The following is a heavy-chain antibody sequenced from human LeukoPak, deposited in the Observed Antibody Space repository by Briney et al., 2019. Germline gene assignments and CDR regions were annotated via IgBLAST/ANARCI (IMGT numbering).Heavy chain of an antibody. CDR1: GGSFSGYY. Sequence: PSETLSPTCAVYGGSFSGYYWSWIRQPPGRGLEWIGEIDHSGSTNYNPSLKSRVTISVDTSKNQFSLKLSSVTAADTAVYYWASSLLWFGELLYDYWGQGTLVTVSS. J-gene: IGHJ4*02. V-gene: IGHV4-34*01. CDR3: ASSLLWFGELLYDY. CDR2: IDHSGST. D-gene: IGHD3-10*01.